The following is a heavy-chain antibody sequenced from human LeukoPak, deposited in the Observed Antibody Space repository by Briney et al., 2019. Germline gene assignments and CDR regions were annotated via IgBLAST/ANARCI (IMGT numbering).Heavy chain of an antibody. Sequence: GGSLRLSCAAPGFSFSTYSMNWVRQAPGKGLEWVSHISSSSSTIYYADSVKGRFTISRDNAKSSLYLQMNSLRAEDTAVYYCAREKYSSSSHYFDYWGQGTLVTVSS. V-gene: IGHV3-48*01. D-gene: IGHD6-6*01. J-gene: IGHJ4*02. CDR3: AREKYSSSSHYFDY. CDR2: ISSSSSTI. CDR1: GFSFSTYS.